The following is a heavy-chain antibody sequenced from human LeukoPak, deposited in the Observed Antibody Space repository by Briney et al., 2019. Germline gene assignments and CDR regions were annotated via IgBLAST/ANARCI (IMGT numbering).Heavy chain of an antibody. CDR3: ERVRGGYYAPFDY. J-gene: IGHJ4*02. CDR1: GGSISSYY. CDR2: IYYSGST. V-gene: IGHV4-59*01. Sequence: SETLSLTCTVSGGSISSYYWSWIRQPPGKGLEWIGYIYYSGSTNYNPSLKSRVTISVDTSKNQFSLKLSSVTAADTAVYYCERVRGGYYAPFDYWGQGTLVTVSS. D-gene: IGHD3-3*01.